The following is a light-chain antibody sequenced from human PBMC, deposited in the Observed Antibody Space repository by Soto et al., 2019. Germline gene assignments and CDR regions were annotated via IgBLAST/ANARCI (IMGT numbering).Light chain of an antibody. CDR1: QDIKHY. CDR3: QQYKNLPIT. V-gene: IGKV1-33*01. J-gene: IGKJ5*01. Sequence: DIQMTHSPSSLSASVGGRVTITWQARQDIKHYLNWYQQKEGKAPKIVIFDASNLETGVPSKFSGSGSGTDFTFTISSLQPEDIETYYCQQYKNLPITFGQGTRLEIK. CDR2: DAS.